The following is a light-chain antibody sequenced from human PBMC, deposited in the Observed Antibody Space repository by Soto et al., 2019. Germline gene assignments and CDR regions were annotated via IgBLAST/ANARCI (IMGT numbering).Light chain of an antibody. J-gene: IGKJ5*01. CDR1: QSVSSY. CDR2: DAS. CDR3: QQRSNWPPLIT. V-gene: IGKV3-11*01. Sequence: EIVLTLSPATLSLYTGERATLSCRASQSVSSYLAWYQQKPGQAPRLLIYDASNRATGIPARFSGSGSGTDFTLTISSLEPEDFAVYYCQQRSNWPPLITFGQGTRLEI.